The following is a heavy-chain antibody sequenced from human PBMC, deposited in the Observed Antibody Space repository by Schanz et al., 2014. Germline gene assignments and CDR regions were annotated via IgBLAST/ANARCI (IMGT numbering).Heavy chain of an antibody. V-gene: IGHV3-15*01. CDR1: GFTFSDAW. J-gene: IGHJ5*02. Sequence: EVQLVESGGGLVKPGGFLRLSCAASGFTFSDAWMSWVRQAPGKGLEWVGRIKSKFDGATTDYVAPVKGRFSISRDDSTNTLYLQMSSLKMEDTAVYDCTTGQLWSGGEFDLWGQGALVTVSS. CDR2: IKSKFDGATT. CDR3: TTGQLWSGGEFDL. D-gene: IGHD3-10*01.